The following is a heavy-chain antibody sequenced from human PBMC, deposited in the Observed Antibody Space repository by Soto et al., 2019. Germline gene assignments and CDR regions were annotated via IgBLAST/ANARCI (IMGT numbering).Heavy chain of an antibody. V-gene: IGHV3-21*01. D-gene: IGHD6-19*01. CDR1: GFTFSSYS. Sequence: EVQLVESGGGLVKPGGSLRLSCAASGFTFSSYSMNWVRQAPGKGLEWVSSISSSSSYIYYADSVKGRFTISRDNAKNSRDLQMNSLRAEGTAVYYCAREGYSSGWYDYWGQGTLVTVSS. J-gene: IGHJ4*02. CDR3: AREGYSSGWYDY. CDR2: ISSSSSYI.